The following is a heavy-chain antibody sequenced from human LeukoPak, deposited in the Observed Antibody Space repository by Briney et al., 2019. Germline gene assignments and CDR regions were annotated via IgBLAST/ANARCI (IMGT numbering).Heavy chain of an antibody. J-gene: IGHJ4*02. D-gene: IGHD4-17*01. CDR2: MYYSGST. V-gene: IGHV4-30-4*01. Sequence: SETLSLTCTVSGGSISSGDYYWSWIRQPPGKGLEWIAYMYYSGSTYYNPSLKSRVTMSVDTSKNQFSLKLSSVTAADTAVYYCARERDYGDYYFDYWGQGTLVTVSS. CDR3: ARERDYGDYYFDY. CDR1: GGSISSGDYY.